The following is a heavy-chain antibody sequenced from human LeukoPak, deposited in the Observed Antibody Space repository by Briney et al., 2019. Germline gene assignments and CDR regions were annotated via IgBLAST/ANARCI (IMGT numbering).Heavy chain of an antibody. CDR2: ISSNGGST. Sequence: PGGSLRLSCAASGFTFSSYAMSWVRQAPGKGLEYVSAISSNGGSTYYANSVKGRFTISRDNSKNTLYLQMGSLRAEDMAVYYCARSVGATYGWFDPWGQGTLVTVSS. D-gene: IGHD1-26*01. V-gene: IGHV3-64*01. CDR3: ARSVGATYGWFDP. CDR1: GFTFSSYA. J-gene: IGHJ5*02.